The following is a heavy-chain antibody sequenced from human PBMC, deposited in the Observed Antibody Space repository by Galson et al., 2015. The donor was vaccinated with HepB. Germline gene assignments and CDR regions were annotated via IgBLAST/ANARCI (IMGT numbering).Heavy chain of an antibody. D-gene: IGHD3-10*01. V-gene: IGHV3-30*18. Sequence: SLRLSCAASGFTFSSYGMHWVRQAPGKGLEWVAVTPHNGGKKYYADFVKGRFTISRDNSKNTLYLQMNSLRAEDTAVYYCVKDLGQYYASGSSYFDYWGQGTLVTVSS. CDR2: TPHNGGKK. J-gene: IGHJ4*02. CDR1: GFTFSSYG. CDR3: VKDLGQYYASGSSYFDY.